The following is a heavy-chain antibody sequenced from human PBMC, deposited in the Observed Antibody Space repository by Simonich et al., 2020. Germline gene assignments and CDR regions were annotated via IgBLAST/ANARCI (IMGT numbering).Heavy chain of an antibody. CDR2: IYHRGST. Sequence: QVQLQESGPGLVKPSETLSLTCAVSGYSISSGYYWGWIRQPPGKGLEWIGSIYHRGSTYYNPSLKSRGTRSVDTSKNQFSLKLSSVTAADTAVYYCARVGYSNYYYYGMDVWGQGTTVTVSS. V-gene: IGHV4-38-2*01. CDR3: ARVGYSNYYYYGMDV. D-gene: IGHD6-13*01. CDR1: GYSISSGYY. J-gene: IGHJ6*02.